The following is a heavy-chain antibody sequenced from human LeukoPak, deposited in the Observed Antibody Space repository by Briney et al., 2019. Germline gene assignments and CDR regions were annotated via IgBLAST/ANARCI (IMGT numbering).Heavy chain of an antibody. V-gene: IGHV4-59*08. Sequence: PSETLSLTCTVSGGSISSYYWSWIRQPPGKGLEWIGYIYYSGSTNYNPSLKSRVTTSVDTSKNQFSLKLSSVTAADTAVYYCAGTYYYDSSGYYNFDYWGQGTLVTVSS. CDR1: GGSISSYY. CDR3: AGTYYYDSSGYYNFDY. D-gene: IGHD3-22*01. CDR2: IYYSGST. J-gene: IGHJ4*02.